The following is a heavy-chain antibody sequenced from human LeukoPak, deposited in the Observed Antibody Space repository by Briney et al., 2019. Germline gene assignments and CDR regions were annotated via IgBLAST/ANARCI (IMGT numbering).Heavy chain of an antibody. J-gene: IGHJ5*02. CDR2: IYYSGST. D-gene: IGHD3-10*01. CDR1: GGSISSYY. CDR3: ARGRFLFDP. V-gene: IGHV4-30-4*01. Sequence: PSETLSLTCTVSGGSISSYYWSWIRQPPGKGLEWIGYIYYSGSTYYNPSLKSRVTISVDTSKNQFSLKLSSVTAADTAVYYCARGRFLFDPWGQGTLVTVSS.